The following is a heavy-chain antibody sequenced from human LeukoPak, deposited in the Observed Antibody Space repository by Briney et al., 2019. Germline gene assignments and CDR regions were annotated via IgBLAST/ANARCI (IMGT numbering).Heavy chain of an antibody. D-gene: IGHD3-22*01. Sequence: SETLSLTCAVYGGSFSGYYWTWIRQPPGKGLEWIGSIYYSGSTYYNPSLKSRLTISVDTSKNQFSLKLSSVTAADTAVYYCARQGSDSSGYYYRYYFDYWGQGTLVTVSS. CDR3: ARQGSDSSGYYYRYYFDY. CDR1: GGSFSGYY. CDR2: IYYSGST. V-gene: IGHV4-34*01. J-gene: IGHJ4*02.